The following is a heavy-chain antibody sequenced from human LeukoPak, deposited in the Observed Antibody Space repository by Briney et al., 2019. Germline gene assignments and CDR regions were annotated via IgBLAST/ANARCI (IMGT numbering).Heavy chain of an antibody. J-gene: IGHJ4*02. CDR1: GFTVRSYD. CDR3: SRVGSSGWPNYFVS. Sequence: PGGALRLSCAASGFTVRSYDMHWVRQATGKGLEWVSVIGTSGDTFYAGSVKGRFTISSENSKNSLYLQMNSLTAGVTAVYFYSRVGSSGWPNYFVSLGQGTVVTVAS. D-gene: IGHD6-19*01. CDR2: IGTSGDT. V-gene: IGHV3-13*04.